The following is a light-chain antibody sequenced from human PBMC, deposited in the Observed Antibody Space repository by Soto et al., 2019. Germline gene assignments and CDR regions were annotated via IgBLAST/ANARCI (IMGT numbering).Light chain of an antibody. V-gene: IGKV4-1*01. Sequence: DIVMTQSPDSLAVSLGERATINCKSSQSVLYSSNNKNYLAWYQQKPGQPPKLLIYWASTRESGVPDRFSGSGSGTDFTLTISSLQAEDVAVYYCQQCYSTPPNFGGGTKVDIK. J-gene: IGKJ4*01. CDR1: QSVLYSSNNKNY. CDR2: WAS. CDR3: QQCYSTPPN.